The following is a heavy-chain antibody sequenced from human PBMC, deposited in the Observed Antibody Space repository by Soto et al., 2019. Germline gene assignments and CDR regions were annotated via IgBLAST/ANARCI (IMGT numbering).Heavy chain of an antibody. CDR2: VSNGGST. CDR3: ARHGHWAPLDD. V-gene: IGHV4-59*08. D-gene: IGHD3-16*01. J-gene: IGHJ4*02. Sequence: SETLSLTCTVSGGSISSYYWTWIRQPPGKGLELIGYVSNGGSTDFNPSLRSRVTFSVDTSKNQVSLRLSSVTAADTAVYYCARHGHWAPLDDWGQGTLVTVSS. CDR1: GGSISSYY.